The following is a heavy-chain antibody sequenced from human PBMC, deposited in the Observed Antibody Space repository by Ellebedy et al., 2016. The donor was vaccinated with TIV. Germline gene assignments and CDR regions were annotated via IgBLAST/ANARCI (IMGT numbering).Heavy chain of an antibody. CDR2: INAGNGNA. CDR3: ARATHYYVDTPMVKEFGP. J-gene: IGHJ5*02. V-gene: IGHV1-3*01. CDR1: GYTFTKFY. Sequence: AASVKVSCKASGYTFTKFYLHWVRQAPGQRLEWMGWINAGNGNAKYSQKFQGRVTITRDTSASTAYMELSSLRSEDTAVYYCARATHYYVDTPMVKEFGPWGQGTLVTVSS. D-gene: IGHD5-18*01.